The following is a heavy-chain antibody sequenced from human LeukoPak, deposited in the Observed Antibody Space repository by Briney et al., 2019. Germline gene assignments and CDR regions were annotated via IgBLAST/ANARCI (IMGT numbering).Heavy chain of an antibody. CDR2: ISYDGSIK. J-gene: IGHJ5*02. D-gene: IGHD5-12*01. Sequence: PGGSLRLSCAASGFTFSSYAMHWVRQAPGKGLEWVAVISYDGSIKYYADSVKGRFTISRDNARNSLYLQMNNLRGEDTAIYYCARDAGNSGYGCDLWGQGTLVTVSS. V-gene: IGHV3-30-3*01. CDR3: ARDAGNSGYGCDL. CDR1: GFTFSSYA.